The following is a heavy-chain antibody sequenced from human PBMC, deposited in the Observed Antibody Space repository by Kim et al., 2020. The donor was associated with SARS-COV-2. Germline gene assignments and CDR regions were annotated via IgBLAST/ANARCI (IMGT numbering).Heavy chain of an antibody. CDR2: INPNSGGT. Sequence: ASVKVSCKASGYTFTGYYMHWVRQAPGQGLEWMGWINPNSGGTNYAQKFQGRVTMTRDTSISTAYMELSRLRSDDTAVYYCARDVYISQNSAENWFDPWGQGTLVTVSS. CDR1: GYTFTGYY. D-gene: IGHD1-26*01. J-gene: IGHJ5*02. V-gene: IGHV1-2*02. CDR3: ARDVYISQNSAENWFDP.